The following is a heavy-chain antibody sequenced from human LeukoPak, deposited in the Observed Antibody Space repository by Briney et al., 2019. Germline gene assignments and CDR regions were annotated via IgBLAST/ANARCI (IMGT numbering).Heavy chain of an antibody. CDR2: ISAYNGNT. D-gene: IGHD6-19*01. J-gene: IGHJ6*02. Sequence: ASVKVSCKASGYTFTSYGISWVRQAPGQGLKWMGWISAYNGNTNYAQKLQGRVTMTTDTSTSTAYMELRSLRSDDTAVYYCARGPNSSGWPYYYYGMDVWGQGTTVTVSS. CDR3: ARGPNSSGWPYYYYGMDV. CDR1: GYTFTSYG. V-gene: IGHV1-18*01.